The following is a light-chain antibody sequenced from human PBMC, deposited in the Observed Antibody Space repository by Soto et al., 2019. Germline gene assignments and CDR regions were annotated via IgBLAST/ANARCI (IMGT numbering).Light chain of an antibody. CDR2: GAS. CDR1: QSVSNNY. Sequence: IVLTQSPGTVSLSPGERATLSCSASQSVSNNYLAWYQQQPGQAPRLLIYGASNRATGLPDRFSGSGSGTDFPLTISRLEPEDFAVYYCHQYGSSGTFGQGTKVDIK. V-gene: IGKV3-20*01. CDR3: HQYGSSGT. J-gene: IGKJ1*01.